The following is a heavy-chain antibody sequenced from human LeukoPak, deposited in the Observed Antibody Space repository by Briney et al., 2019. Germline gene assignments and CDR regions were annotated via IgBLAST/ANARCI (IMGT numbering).Heavy chain of an antibody. Sequence: SETLSLTCTVSGGSISSYYWSWIRQPPGKGLGWIGYIYYSGSTNYNPSLKSRVTISVDTSKNQFSLKLSSVTAADTAVYYCARYSSSWHDYWGQGTLVTVSS. CDR2: IYYSGST. J-gene: IGHJ4*02. CDR1: GGSISSYY. CDR3: ARYSSSWHDY. D-gene: IGHD6-13*01. V-gene: IGHV4-59*01.